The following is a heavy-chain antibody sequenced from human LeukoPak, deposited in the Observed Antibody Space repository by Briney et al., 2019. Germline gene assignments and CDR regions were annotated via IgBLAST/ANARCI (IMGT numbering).Heavy chain of an antibody. J-gene: IGHJ4*02. V-gene: IGHV3-30*03. CDR2: ISHDGSNI. D-gene: IGHD3-10*01. Sequence: GGSLRLSCAASGFAFSYYGMHWVRHAPGKGLEWVAVISHDGSNIHYGDSVKGRFTVSRDNAKNSLYLQMNSLRAEDTAVYYCARRKPVYGSGSPFDYWGQGTLVTVSS. CDR3: ARRKPVYGSGSPFDY. CDR1: GFAFSYYG.